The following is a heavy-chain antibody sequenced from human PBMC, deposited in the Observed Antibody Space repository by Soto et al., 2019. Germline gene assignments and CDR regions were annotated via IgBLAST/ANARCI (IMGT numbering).Heavy chain of an antibody. Sequence: QVQLVQSGAEVKKPGASVKVSCKASGYTFTSYAMHWVRQAPGQRLEWMGWINAGNGNTKYSQKFQGRVTITRDTSASTAYMELSSLRSEDTAVYYCGRGRFGYCTNGVCYIDYWGQGTLVTVSS. CDR2: INAGNGNT. CDR3: GRGRFGYCTNGVCYIDY. CDR1: GYTFTSYA. V-gene: IGHV1-3*01. D-gene: IGHD2-8*01. J-gene: IGHJ4*02.